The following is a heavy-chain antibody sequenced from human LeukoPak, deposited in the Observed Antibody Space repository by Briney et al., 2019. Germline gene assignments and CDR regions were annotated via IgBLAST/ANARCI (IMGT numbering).Heavy chain of an antibody. CDR1: GGSISSGGYY. Sequence: SEALSLTCTVSGGSISSGGYYWSWIRQHPGKGLEWIGYIYYSGSTYYNPSLKSRVTISVDTSKNQFSLKLSSVTAADTAVYYCARDPLNYDFWSGYYVDYWGQGTLVTVSS. D-gene: IGHD3-3*01. J-gene: IGHJ4*02. CDR3: ARDPLNYDFWSGYYVDY. CDR2: IYYSGST. V-gene: IGHV4-31*03.